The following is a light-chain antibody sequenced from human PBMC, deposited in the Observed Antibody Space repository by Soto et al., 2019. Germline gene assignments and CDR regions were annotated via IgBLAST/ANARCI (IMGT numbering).Light chain of an antibody. CDR3: SSYGGSNTFV. J-gene: IGLJ1*01. Sequence: QSALTQPASVSGSPGQSITISCTGTSSDVVNDLLVSWYQQQPGKAPKLMIYEGTKRPAGVSDRFSGSKSGNTASLTVSGLRADDEGLYFCSSYGGSNTFVFGSGTKLTVL. CDR1: SSDVVNDLL. CDR2: EGT. V-gene: IGLV2-14*02.